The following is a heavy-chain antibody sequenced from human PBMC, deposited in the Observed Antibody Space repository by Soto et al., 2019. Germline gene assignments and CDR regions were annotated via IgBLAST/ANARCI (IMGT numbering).Heavy chain of an antibody. Sequence: VQLVESGGGLVQPGGSLRLSCAASGFTFSSYAISWVRQAPGQGLEWMGGIIPIFGTANYAQKFQGRVTITADESTSTAYMELSSLRSEDTAVYYCARDVSRFGELSAFDIWGQGTMVTVSS. CDR1: GFTFSSYA. CDR2: IIPIFGTA. V-gene: IGHV1-69*01. D-gene: IGHD3-10*01. CDR3: ARDVSRFGELSAFDI. J-gene: IGHJ3*02.